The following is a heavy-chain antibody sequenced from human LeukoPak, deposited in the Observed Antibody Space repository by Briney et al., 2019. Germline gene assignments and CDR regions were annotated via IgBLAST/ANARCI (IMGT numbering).Heavy chain of an antibody. CDR3: ARGSDDFWSGYSPSY. CDR1: GYTFTGYY. Sequence: ASVKVSCKASGYTFTGYYMHWVRQAPGQGLEWMGWINPNSGGTNYAQKFQGRVTMTRDTSISTAYMELSRLRSDDTAVYYCARGSDDFWSGYSPSYWGQGTLVTVSS. J-gene: IGHJ4*02. D-gene: IGHD3-3*01. V-gene: IGHV1-2*02. CDR2: INPNSGGT.